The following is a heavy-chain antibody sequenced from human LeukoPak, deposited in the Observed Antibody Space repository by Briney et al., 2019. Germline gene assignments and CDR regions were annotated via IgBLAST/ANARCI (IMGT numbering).Heavy chain of an antibody. CDR2: FDPEDGET. V-gene: IGHV1-24*01. CDR1: GYTLTELS. CDR3: ATTGAVWGSYRYFDY. Sequence: ASVKVSCKVSGYTLTELSMHWVRQAPGKGLEWMGGFDPEDGETIYAQKFQGRVTMTEDTSTDTAYMELSSLRSEDTAVYYCATTGAVWGSYRYFDYWGQGTLATVSS. J-gene: IGHJ4*02. D-gene: IGHD3-16*02.